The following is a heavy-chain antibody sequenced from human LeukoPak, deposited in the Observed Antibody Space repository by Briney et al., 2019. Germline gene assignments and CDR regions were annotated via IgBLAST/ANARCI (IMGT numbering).Heavy chain of an antibody. J-gene: IGHJ3*02. CDR3: AKARSGYYDI. D-gene: IGHD5-18*01. CDR2: ISWNSGSI. Sequence: GRSLRLSCAASGFTFSSYAMHWVRQAPGKGLEWVSGISWNSGSIGYADSVKGRFTISRDNAKNSLYLQMNSLRAEDTALYYCAKARSGYYDIWGQGTMVTVSS. CDR1: GFTFSSYA. V-gene: IGHV3-9*01.